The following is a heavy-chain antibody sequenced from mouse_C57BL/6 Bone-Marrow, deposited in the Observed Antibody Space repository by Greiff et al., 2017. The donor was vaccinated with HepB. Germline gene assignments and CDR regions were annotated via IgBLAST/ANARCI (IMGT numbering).Heavy chain of an antibody. CDR1: GFTFSDYG. J-gene: IGHJ3*01. V-gene: IGHV5-17*01. CDR2: ISSGRSTI. D-gene: IGHD3-2*02. CDR3: ARRQLRLQFAY. Sequence: EVKVVESGGGLVKPGGSLKLSCAASGFTFSDYGMHWVRQAPEKGLEWVAYISSGRSTIYYADTVKGRFTISRDNAKNTLFLQMTSLRSEDTAMYYCARRQLRLQFAYWGQGTLVTVSA.